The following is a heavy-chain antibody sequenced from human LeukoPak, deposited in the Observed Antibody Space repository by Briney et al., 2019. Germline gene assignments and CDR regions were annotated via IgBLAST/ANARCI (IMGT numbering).Heavy chain of an antibody. Sequence: PGGSLRLSCAASGLTVSSNYMSWVRQAPGKGLEWVSVIYSGGSKYYADSVKGRFTISRDNSKTTLYLQMNSLRAEDTAVYYCAKDGYCSGGSCYSRGGYYIDYWGQGTLVTVSS. J-gene: IGHJ4*02. D-gene: IGHD2-15*01. V-gene: IGHV3-53*01. CDR2: IYSGGSK. CDR3: AKDGYCSGGSCYSRGGYYIDY. CDR1: GLTVSSNY.